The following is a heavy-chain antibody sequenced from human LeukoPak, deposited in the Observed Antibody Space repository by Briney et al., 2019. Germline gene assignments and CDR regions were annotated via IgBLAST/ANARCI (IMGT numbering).Heavy chain of an antibody. Sequence: ASVKVPCKASGYTFTSYDINWVRQATGQGLEWMGWMNPNSGNTGYAQKFQGRVTMTRNTSISTAYMELSSLRSEDTAVYYCARGPPLLWFGQAQFQHWGQGTLVTVSS. CDR1: GYTFTSYD. CDR3: ARGPPLLWFGQAQFQH. J-gene: IGHJ1*01. V-gene: IGHV1-8*01. D-gene: IGHD3-10*01. CDR2: MNPNSGNT.